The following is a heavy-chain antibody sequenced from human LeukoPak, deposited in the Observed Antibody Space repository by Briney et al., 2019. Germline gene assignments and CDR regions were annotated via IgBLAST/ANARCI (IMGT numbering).Heavy chain of an antibody. CDR2: INHSGST. V-gene: IGHV4-34*01. D-gene: IGHD6-13*01. Sequence: PSETLSLTCAVYGGSFSGYYWSWIRQPPGKGLEWIGEINHSGSTNYNPSLKSRVTISVDTSKNQFSLKLSSVTAADTAVYYCARDAVWYSSSWYGRGYYMDVWGKGTTVTISS. CDR1: GGSFSGYY. J-gene: IGHJ6*03. CDR3: ARDAVWYSSSWYGRGYYMDV.